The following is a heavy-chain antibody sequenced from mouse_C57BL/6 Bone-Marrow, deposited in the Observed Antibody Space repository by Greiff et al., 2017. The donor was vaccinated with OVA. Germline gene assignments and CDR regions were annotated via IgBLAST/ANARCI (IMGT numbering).Heavy chain of an antibody. Sequence: EVQLQQSGPELVKPGASVKISCKASGYSFTGYYMNWVKQSPEKSLEWIGEINPSTGGTTYNQKFKTKATLTVDKSSSTAYMQLKSLTSEDSAVYYCARSRSNSVDYWGQGTTLTVSS. CDR1: GYSFTGYY. J-gene: IGHJ2*01. CDR2: INPSTGGT. D-gene: IGHD2-5*01. CDR3: ARSRSNSVDY. V-gene: IGHV1-42*01.